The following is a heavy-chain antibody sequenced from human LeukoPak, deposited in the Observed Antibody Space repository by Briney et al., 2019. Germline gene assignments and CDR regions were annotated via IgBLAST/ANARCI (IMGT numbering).Heavy chain of an antibody. V-gene: IGHV4-34*01. D-gene: IGHD6-6*01. J-gene: IGHJ6*02. Sequence: PSETLSLTCAVYGGSFSGYYWSWIRQPPGKGLEWIGEINHSGSTNYNPSLKSRVTISVDTSKNQFSLKLSSATAADTAVYYCARDPTVLDYYGMDVWGQGTTVTVSS. CDR3: ARDPTVLDYYGMDV. CDR1: GGSFSGYY. CDR2: INHSGST.